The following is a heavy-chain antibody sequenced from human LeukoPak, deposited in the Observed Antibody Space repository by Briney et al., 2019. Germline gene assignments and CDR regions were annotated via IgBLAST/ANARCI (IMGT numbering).Heavy chain of an antibody. Sequence: SETLSLTCTVSGGSISSGDYYWSWIRQPPGTGLEWIVYIYYGGGTYYNPSLKSRVTISVDTSKNQFSLKLSSVTAADTAVYYCARVPAAILCLDYWGQGTLVTVSS. CDR3: ARVPAAILCLDY. V-gene: IGHV4-30-4*01. J-gene: IGHJ4*02. D-gene: IGHD2-2*01. CDR2: IYYGGGT. CDR1: GGSISSGDYY.